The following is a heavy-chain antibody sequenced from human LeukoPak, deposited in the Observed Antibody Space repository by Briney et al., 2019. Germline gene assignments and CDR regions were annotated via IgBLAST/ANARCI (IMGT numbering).Heavy chain of an antibody. CDR1: GGSISSYY. V-gene: IGHV4-59*08. CDR2: IYYSGST. CDR3: ARAVVVPAANNDAFDI. Sequence: SETLSLTCTVSGGSISSYYWSWIRQPPGKGLEWIGYIYYSGSTYYNPSLKSRVTISVDTSKNQFSLKLSSVTAADTAVYYCARAVVVPAANNDAFDIWGQGTMVTVSS. J-gene: IGHJ3*02. D-gene: IGHD2-2*01.